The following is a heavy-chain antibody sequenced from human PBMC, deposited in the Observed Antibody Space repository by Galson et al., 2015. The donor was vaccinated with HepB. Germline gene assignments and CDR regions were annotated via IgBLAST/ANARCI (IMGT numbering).Heavy chain of an antibody. D-gene: IGHD2-2*01. Sequence: SLRLACAASGLTFRAYDMYWVRQAPGEGLEWVSSITTSSSYIYYADSMRGRFTISRDNAKNSLFLQMDSLRAEDTAVYYCAKAGCSGAGCYLRYSWIDSWGQGPLVTVSS. CDR2: ITTSSSYI. V-gene: IGHV3-21*06. J-gene: IGHJ5*01. CDR3: AKAGCSGAGCYLRYSWIDS. CDR1: GLTFRAYD.